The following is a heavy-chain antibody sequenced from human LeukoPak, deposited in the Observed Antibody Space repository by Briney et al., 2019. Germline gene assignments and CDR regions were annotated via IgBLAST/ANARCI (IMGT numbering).Heavy chain of an antibody. V-gene: IGHV3-23*01. CDR3: AKASVWTMVWVVSYFDE. CDR2: ISGSGDNT. D-gene: IGHD3-10*01. J-gene: IGHJ4*02. Sequence: GGSLRLFCAASGFTFSSYGMTWVRQAPGKGLEWVSGISGSGDNTWYADSVKGRFTISRDNSKKTLDLQMHSLRAEDTAIYYCAKASVWTMVWVVSYFDEWGQGIQVTVPS. CDR1: GFTFSSYG.